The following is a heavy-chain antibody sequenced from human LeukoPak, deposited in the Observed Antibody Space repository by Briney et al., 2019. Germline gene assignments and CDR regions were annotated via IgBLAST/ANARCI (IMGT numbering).Heavy chain of an antibody. CDR3: ARDSPDGYTHEHYYYYMDV. Sequence: PSETLSLTCTVSGGSISGYYWTWIRQRAGKGLEWIGRIYSSGATNHNYNPSCETRTTISGSTSKNQVFRRLKSVTAADTAVYYCARDSPDGYTHEHYYYYMDVWGKGTTVTVSS. V-gene: IGHV4-4*07. D-gene: IGHD5-18*01. CDR2: IYSSGATNH. CDR1: GGSISGYY. J-gene: IGHJ6*03.